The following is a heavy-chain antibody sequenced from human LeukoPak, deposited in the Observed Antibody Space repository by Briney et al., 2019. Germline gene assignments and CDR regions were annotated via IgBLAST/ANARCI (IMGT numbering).Heavy chain of an antibody. CDR3: AKENYDILTGYPIDY. V-gene: IGHV3-23*01. CDR2: ISGSGGST. Sequence: PGGSLRLSCAASGFTFSSYAMSWVHQAPGKGLEWVSAISGSGGSTDYADSVKGRFTISRDNSKNTLYLQMNSLRAEDTAVYYCAKENYDILTGYPIDYWGQGTLVTVSS. D-gene: IGHD3-9*01. CDR1: GFTFSSYA. J-gene: IGHJ4*02.